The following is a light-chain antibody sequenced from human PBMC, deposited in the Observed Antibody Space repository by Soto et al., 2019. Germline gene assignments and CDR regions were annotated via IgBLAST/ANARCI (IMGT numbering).Light chain of an antibody. J-gene: IGLJ3*02. CDR2: GNN. Sequence: QSLLTQPPSVSGAPGQRVTISCTGSSSNIGAGYDVHWYQQLPGTAPKLLIYGNNNRPSGVPDRFSGSKSGTSASLAITGLQAEDEAGYYCQSYDSSLSGWVFGGGTKLTVL. V-gene: IGLV1-40*01. CDR3: QSYDSSLSGWV. CDR1: SSNIGAGYD.